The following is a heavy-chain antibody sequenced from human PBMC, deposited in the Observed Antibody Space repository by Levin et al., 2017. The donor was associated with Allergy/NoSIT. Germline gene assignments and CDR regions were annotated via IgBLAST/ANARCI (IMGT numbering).Heavy chain of an antibody. CDR2: IIPIFGTA. V-gene: IGHV1-69*13. CDR3: ARDHEYSYGEGAFDI. D-gene: IGHD5-18*01. J-gene: IGHJ3*02. CDR1: GGTFSSYA. Sequence: SVKVSCKASGGTFSSYAISWVRQAPGQGLEWMGGIIPIFGTANYAQKFQGRVTITADESTSTAYMELSSLRSEDTAVYYCARDHEYSYGEGAFDIWGQGTMVTVSS.